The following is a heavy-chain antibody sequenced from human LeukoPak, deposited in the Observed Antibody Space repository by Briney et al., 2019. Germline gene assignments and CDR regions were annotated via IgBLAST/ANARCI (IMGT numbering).Heavy chain of an antibody. J-gene: IGHJ3*02. D-gene: IGHD3-9*01. CDR3: ARASSKQLAGYLPDGFDI. CDR2: ISSSGTYV. V-gene: IGHV3-21*01. Sequence: PGRSLRLSCAASGFTFSSYAMHWVRQAPGKGLEWVSSISSSGTYVYYADSVKGRFTISRDNAKNSLSLQMNSLRADDAAVYYCARASSKQLAGYLPDGFDIWGQGTMVTVSS. CDR1: GFTFSSYA.